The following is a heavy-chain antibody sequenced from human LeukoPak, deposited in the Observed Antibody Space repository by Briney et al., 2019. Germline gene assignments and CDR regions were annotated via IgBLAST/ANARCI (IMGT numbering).Heavy chain of an antibody. J-gene: IGHJ4*02. D-gene: IGHD2-15*01. CDR1: GFTFSSYS. CDR2: VSSNSNYI. CDR3: ASSWFCSGGNCHYRAFSY. V-gene: IGHV3-21*01. Sequence: GGSLRLSCAASGFTFSSYSMNWARQAPGKGLEWVASVSSNSNYISYVDSVKGRFIISRDNAKNSLYLRMFSLRAEDTAVYYCASSWFCSGGNCHYRAFSYWGQGTLVTVSS.